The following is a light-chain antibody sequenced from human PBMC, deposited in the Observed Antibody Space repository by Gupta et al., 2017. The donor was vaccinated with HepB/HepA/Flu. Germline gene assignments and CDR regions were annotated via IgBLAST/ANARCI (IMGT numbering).Light chain of an antibody. CDR1: QSVLYSTNNKNY. CDR3: QQEKSSPST. J-gene: IGKJ4*02. Sequence: EIVLAPSPDSLAVSLGDSAPINCKSSQSVLYSTNNKNYLAWYQQKPGQPPKLPIYWASTRESGVPDIFSGSGSGTXFTLTIXSLQAEDVAVDYCQQEKSSPSTFGXGTTGDIK. CDR2: WAS. V-gene: IGKV4-1*01.